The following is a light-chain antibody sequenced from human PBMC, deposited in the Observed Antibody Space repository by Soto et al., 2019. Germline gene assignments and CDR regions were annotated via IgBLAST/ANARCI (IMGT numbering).Light chain of an antibody. CDR2: GAS. Sequence: EKVMTQSPATLSVSPGERATLSCRASQSVSSNLAWYQQKPGQAPRLLIYGASTRATAIPARFSGSGSGTEFTLTISSLQSEDFAVYYCQQYNDWPLTFGQGTKVEI. J-gene: IGKJ1*01. V-gene: IGKV3-15*01. CDR1: QSVSSN. CDR3: QQYNDWPLT.